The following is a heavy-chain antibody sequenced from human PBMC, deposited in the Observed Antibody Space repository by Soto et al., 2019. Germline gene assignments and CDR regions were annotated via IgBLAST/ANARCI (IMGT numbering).Heavy chain of an antibody. V-gene: IGHV4-39*01. D-gene: IGHD1-26*01. CDR1: GGAISDARFY. CDR3: ARQKWEQPKWFDP. Sequence: QLQLQESGPGLVKPSETLSLTCSLSGGAISDARFYWGWLRQTPGKGLDWIGSIFYSGTTFFNPALQSRVTMSVDTSENQVSLKLSSVTAADTALYFCARQKWEQPKWFDPWGQGTLVTVSS. CDR2: IFYSGTT. J-gene: IGHJ5*02.